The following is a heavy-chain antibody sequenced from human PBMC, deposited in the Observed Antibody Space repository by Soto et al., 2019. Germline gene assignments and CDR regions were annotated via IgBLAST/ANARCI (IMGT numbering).Heavy chain of an antibody. CDR3: ARDVGLGPVTVSTQVEY. J-gene: IGHJ4*02. Sequence: QVQLVQSGAEVKKPGSSVKVSCKASGGTFSNYTITWVRQAPGQGLEWMGRIIPILDIANYAKKFQGRVTITADKPTSTAYMKLSSLRSEDTAVYYCARDVGLGPVTVSTQVEYWGQGTLVIVSS. V-gene: IGHV1-69*08. CDR2: IIPILDIA. CDR1: GGTFSNYT. D-gene: IGHD4-17*01.